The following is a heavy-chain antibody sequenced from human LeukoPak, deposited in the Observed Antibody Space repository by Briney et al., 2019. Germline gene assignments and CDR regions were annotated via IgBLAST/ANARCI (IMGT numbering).Heavy chain of an antibody. CDR2: LYSGSDT. CDR1: GFSVSLNY. V-gene: IGHV3-53*01. D-gene: IGHD3-10*01. CDR3: ARVGDHFHWYLDL. J-gene: IGHJ2*01. Sequence: GGSLTLSCAASGFSVSLNYMNWVRQAPGKGLEWVSILYSGSDTYYADSVKGRFTISRDNSKNMPFLHMNNLRADDTAVYYCARVGDHFHWYLDLWGRGTLVTVSS.